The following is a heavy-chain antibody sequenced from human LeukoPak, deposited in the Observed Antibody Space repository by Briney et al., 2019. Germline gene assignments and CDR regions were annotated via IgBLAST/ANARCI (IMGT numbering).Heavy chain of an antibody. CDR3: AKDSGWWFGELFMGIDY. D-gene: IGHD3-10*01. CDR1: GFTVSSSY. V-gene: IGHV3-53*05. Sequence: GGSLRLSCAASGFTVSSSYMIWVRQAPGKGLEWVSVIYSGGYTYYADSMKGRFTISRDHSKNTLYLQMDSLRAEDTAVYYCAKDSGWWFGELFMGIDYWGQGTLVTVSS. J-gene: IGHJ4*02. CDR2: IYSGGYT.